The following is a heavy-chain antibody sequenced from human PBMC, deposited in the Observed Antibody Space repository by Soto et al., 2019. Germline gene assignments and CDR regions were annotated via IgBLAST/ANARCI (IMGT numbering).Heavy chain of an antibody. CDR3: ATMGTPATGLYYFDY. D-gene: IGHD1-7*01. CDR1: GGSISSGNYY. V-gene: IGHV4-30-4*01. J-gene: IGHJ4*02. CDR2: ISYSGST. Sequence: QVQLQESGPGLVKPSQTLSLTCTVSGGSISSGNYYWSWIRQPPGKGLEWIGFISYSGSTYYNASLKSRVTISVHTSKNQFSLKLSFVTAADTAVYYCATMGTPATGLYYFDYWGQGTLVTVSS.